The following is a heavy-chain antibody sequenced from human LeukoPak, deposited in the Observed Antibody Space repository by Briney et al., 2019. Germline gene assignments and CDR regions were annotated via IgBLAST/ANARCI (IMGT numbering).Heavy chain of an antibody. CDR2: ISSSSSYI. Sequence: GGSLRLSCAASGFTFSSYSMNWVRQAPGKGLEWVSSISSSSSYIYYADSVKGRFTISRDNAKNSLYLQMNSLRAEDTAVYYCAKGDDFWSGSYYYYGMDVWGQGTTVTVSS. CDR3: AKGDDFWSGSYYYYGMDV. J-gene: IGHJ6*02. CDR1: GFTFSSYS. D-gene: IGHD3-3*01. V-gene: IGHV3-21*04.